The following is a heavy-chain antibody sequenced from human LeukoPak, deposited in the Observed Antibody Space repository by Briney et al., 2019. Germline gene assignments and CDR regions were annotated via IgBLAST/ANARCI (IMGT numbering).Heavy chain of an antibody. Sequence: GGTLRLSCAASGFTFSNYGMSWVRQAPGKGLEWVSGISGSRGSTYYADSVKDRFTISRDNSKNTLYLEMNSLRAEDTAVYYCANSEDIVVVPDANFDYWGQGTLVTVSS. J-gene: IGHJ4*02. CDR2: ISGSRGST. V-gene: IGHV3-23*01. CDR3: ANSEDIVVVPDANFDY. D-gene: IGHD2-2*01. CDR1: GFTFSNYG.